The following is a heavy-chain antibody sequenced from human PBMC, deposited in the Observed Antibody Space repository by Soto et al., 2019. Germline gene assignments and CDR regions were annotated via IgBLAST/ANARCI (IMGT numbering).Heavy chain of an antibody. D-gene: IGHD3-22*01. J-gene: IGHJ4*02. CDR3: ARGFGSSGYIGY. V-gene: IGHV4-34*01. CDR2: INHSGST. CDR1: GGSFSGYY. Sequence: SETLSLTCAVYGGSFSGYYWSWIRQPPGKGLEWIGEINHSGSTNYNPSLKSRVTISVDTSKNQFSLKLSSVTAADTAVYYCARGFGSSGYIGYWGQGTLVTVSS.